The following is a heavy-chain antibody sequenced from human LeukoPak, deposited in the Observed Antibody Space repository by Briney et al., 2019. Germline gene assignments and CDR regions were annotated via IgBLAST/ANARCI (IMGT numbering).Heavy chain of an antibody. Sequence: GGSLRLSCAASGFTVSSNYMSWVRQAPGKGLEWVSVIYSGGSTYYADSVKGRFTISRDSSKNTLYLQMNSLRAEDTAVYYCATMYYDILTGPHDAFDIWGQGTMVTVSS. V-gene: IGHV3-66*01. D-gene: IGHD3-9*01. CDR1: GFTVSSNY. CDR2: IYSGGST. J-gene: IGHJ3*02. CDR3: ATMYYDILTGPHDAFDI.